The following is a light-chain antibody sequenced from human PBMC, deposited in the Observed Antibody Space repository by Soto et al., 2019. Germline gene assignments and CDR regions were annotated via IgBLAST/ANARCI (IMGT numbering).Light chain of an antibody. CDR3: QQYGSSPHT. J-gene: IGKJ4*01. CDR1: QSVSSSY. CDR2: GAS. V-gene: IGKV3-20*01. Sequence: EIVLTQSPGTQSLSPGERASLSCRASQSVSSSYLAWYQQKPGQAPRLLIYGASSRATGIPDRFSGSGSETDFTLTISRLEPEDFAVYYCQQYGSSPHTFGGGTKVDIK.